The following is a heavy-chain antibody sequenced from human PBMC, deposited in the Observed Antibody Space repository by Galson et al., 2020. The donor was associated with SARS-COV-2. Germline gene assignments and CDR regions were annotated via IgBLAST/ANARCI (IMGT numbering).Heavy chain of an antibody. Sequence: SQTLSLTCTVSGGSIRSTSHYWGWIRQTPGKGLEWIGSIHHSGGTDFNPSLRGRVTISVDPSTNQFSLKVTYVTADDTGIYFCARNTPLGGVIVSFDLWCQGTLVTVSS. CDR2: IHHSGGT. J-gene: IGHJ4*02. V-gene: IGHV4-39*07. CDR3: ARNTPLGGVIVSFDL. D-gene: IGHD3-16*02. CDR1: GGSIRSTSHY.